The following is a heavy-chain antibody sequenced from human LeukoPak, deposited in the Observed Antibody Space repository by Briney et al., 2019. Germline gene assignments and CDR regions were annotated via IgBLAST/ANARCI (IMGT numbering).Heavy chain of an antibody. CDR1: GFTFSSYA. CDR3: AKVPSRGYDLAQWVGAFDI. V-gene: IGHV3-23*01. Sequence: GGSLRLSCAASGFTFSSYAMSWVRQAPGKGLEWVSSISNNGGSTYYADSVKGRFTISRDNSKNTLYLQMNSLRAEDTAVYYCAKVPSRGYDLAQWVGAFDIWGQGTMVTVSS. CDR2: ISNNGGST. J-gene: IGHJ3*02. D-gene: IGHD5-12*01.